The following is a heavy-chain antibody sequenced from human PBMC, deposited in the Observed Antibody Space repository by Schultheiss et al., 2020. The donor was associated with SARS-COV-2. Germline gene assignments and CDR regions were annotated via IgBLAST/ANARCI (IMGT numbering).Heavy chain of an antibody. Sequence: GGSLRLSCAASGFTFSNFAMTWVRQGPGKGLEWVSTVSGGGDNTYYTDSVKGRFSVSRDNSKNTLDLEMNSLRAEDTAEYYCAKISGYSSVWYLDAFDIWGQGTLVTVSS. D-gene: IGHD6-19*01. J-gene: IGHJ3*02. CDR2: VSGGGDNT. CDR3: AKISGYSSVWYLDAFDI. CDR1: GFTFSNFA. V-gene: IGHV3-23*01.